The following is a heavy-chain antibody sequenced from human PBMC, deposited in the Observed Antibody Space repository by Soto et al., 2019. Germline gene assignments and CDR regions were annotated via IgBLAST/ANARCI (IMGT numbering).Heavy chain of an antibody. CDR2: IIPILGIA. CDR1: GGTFNTYT. D-gene: IGHD6-19*01. CDR3: ARGLGSGWQRIDY. J-gene: IGHJ4*02. Sequence: QVQLVQSGAEVKKPGSSVKVSCKASGGTFNTYTINWVRQAPGQGLEWMGRIIPILGIANYAQKFQGRVTITADKSTTTAYMELSSLRSDDTAVYYCARGLGSGWQRIDYWGQGALVTGSS. V-gene: IGHV1-69*02.